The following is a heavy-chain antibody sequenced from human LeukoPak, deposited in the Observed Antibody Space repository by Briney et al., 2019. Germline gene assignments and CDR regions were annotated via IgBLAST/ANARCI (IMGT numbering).Heavy chain of an antibody. CDR3: ARVKSVYYGSGSYEY. J-gene: IGHJ4*02. Sequence: ASVRVSCKASGYTFTGYYMHWVRQAPGQGLEWMGWINPNSGGTNYAQKFQGRVTMTRDTSISTAYMELSRLRSDDTAVYYRARVKSVYYGSGSYEYWGQGTLVTVSS. V-gene: IGHV1-2*02. D-gene: IGHD3-10*01. CDR1: GYTFTGYY. CDR2: INPNSGGT.